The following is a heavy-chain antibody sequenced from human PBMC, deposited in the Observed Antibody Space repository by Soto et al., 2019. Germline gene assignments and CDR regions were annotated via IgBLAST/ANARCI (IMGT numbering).Heavy chain of an antibody. CDR2: INAGNGNT. CDR3: ARDLGGWPDY. Sequence: ASVKVSCKASGYTVPSYAMDGVRQAPRQRLEWMGWINAGNGNTKYSQKFQGRVTITRDTSASTAYMELSSLRSEDTAVYYCARDLGGWPDYWGQGTPVTVSS. J-gene: IGHJ4*02. D-gene: IGHD2-15*01. CDR1: GYTVPSYA. V-gene: IGHV1-3*01.